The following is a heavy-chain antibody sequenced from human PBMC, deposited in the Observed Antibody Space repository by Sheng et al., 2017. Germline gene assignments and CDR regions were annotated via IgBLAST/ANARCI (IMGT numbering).Heavy chain of an antibody. CDR3: ARVYGSGSYPNWFDP. CDR2: INPNSGGT. Sequence: QVQLVQSGAEVKKPGASVKVSCKASGYTFTGYYMHWVRQAPGQGLKWMGWINPNSGGTNYAQKFQGRVTMTRDTSISTAYMELSRLRSDDTAVYYCARVYGSGSYPNWFDPWGQGTLVTVSS. CDR1: GYTFTGYY. J-gene: IGHJ5*02. D-gene: IGHD3-10*01. V-gene: IGHV1-2*02.